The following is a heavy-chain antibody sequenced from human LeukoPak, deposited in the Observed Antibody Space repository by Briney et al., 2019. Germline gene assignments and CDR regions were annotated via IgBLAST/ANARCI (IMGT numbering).Heavy chain of an antibody. Sequence: NSGGSLRLSCAASGFTFSDYYMSWIRQAPGKGLEWVSYISSSGSTIYYADSVKGRFTISRDNAKNSLYLQMNSLRAEDTAVYYCAKDPIAAAGTVYFQYWGQGTLVTVSS. CDR3: AKDPIAAAGTVYFQY. D-gene: IGHD6-13*01. V-gene: IGHV3-11*01. CDR1: GFTFSDYY. J-gene: IGHJ1*01. CDR2: ISSSGSTI.